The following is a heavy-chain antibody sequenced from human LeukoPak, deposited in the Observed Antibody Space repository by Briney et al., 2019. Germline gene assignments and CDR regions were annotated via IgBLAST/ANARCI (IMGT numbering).Heavy chain of an antibody. Sequence: SETLSLTCTVSGGSISSYYWSWIRQPPGKGLEWIGYIYYSGSTNYNPSLKSRVTISVDTSKNQFSLKLGSVTAADTAVYYCAREEALGSGSFDYWGQGTLVTVSS. CDR1: GGSISSYY. CDR3: AREEALGSGSFDY. D-gene: IGHD1-26*01. V-gene: IGHV4-59*01. CDR2: IYYSGST. J-gene: IGHJ4*02.